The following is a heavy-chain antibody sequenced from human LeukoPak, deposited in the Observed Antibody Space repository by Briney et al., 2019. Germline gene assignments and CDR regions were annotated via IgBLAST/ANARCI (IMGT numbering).Heavy chain of an antibody. V-gene: IGHV1-46*03. CDR1: GYTFTSYY. CDR2: INPSGGST. CDR3: AREVVGATTKGAYDY. J-gene: IGHJ4*02. Sequence: ASVKVSCKASGYTFTSYYMHWVRQAPGQGLEWMGIINPSGGSTSYAQKFQGRVTMTRDTSTSTVYMELSSLRSEDTAVYYCAREVVGATTKGAYDYWGQGTLATVSS. D-gene: IGHD1-26*01.